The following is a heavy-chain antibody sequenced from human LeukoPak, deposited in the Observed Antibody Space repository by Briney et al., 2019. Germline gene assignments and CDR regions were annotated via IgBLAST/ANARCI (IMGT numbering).Heavy chain of an antibody. J-gene: IGHJ4*02. D-gene: IGHD6-6*01. CDR2: LYYSGST. Sequence: SETLSLACTVSGGSISSGGYYWSWIRQHPGKGLEWIGYLYYSGSTYYNPSLKSRVTISVDTSKNQFSLKPSSVTAADTAVYYCSRDLYGSSGAFDYWGQGTLVTVSS. V-gene: IGHV4-31*03. CDR1: GGSISSGGYY. CDR3: SRDLYGSSGAFDY.